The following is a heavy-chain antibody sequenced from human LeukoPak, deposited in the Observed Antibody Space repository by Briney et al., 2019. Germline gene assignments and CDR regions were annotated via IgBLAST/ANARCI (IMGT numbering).Heavy chain of an antibody. CDR3: AKVGGAIVVVPAATDYFDY. CDR2: ISGSGGST. Sequence: GGSLRLSCAASGFTFSSYAMSWVRQAPGKGLEWVSAISGSGGSTYYADSVKGRFTISRDNSKNTLYLQMNSLRAEDTAVYYCAKVGGAIVVVPAATDYFDYWGQGTLVTVSS. CDR1: GFTFSSYA. D-gene: IGHD2-2*01. V-gene: IGHV3-23*01. J-gene: IGHJ4*02.